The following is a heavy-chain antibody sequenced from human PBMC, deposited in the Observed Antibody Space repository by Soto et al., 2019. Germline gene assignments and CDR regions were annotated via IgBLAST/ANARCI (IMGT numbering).Heavy chain of an antibody. V-gene: IGHV5-51*01. CDR1: GYCLPNYW. D-gene: IGHD2-15*01. CDR3: ARLGGNGSGTCYPHCSFDI. CDR2: IYPANSNI. Sequence: PGESLKISCKGSGYCLPNYWIGWVRKFPGNRLEMLGIIYPANSNILYCPSFQGQVTISAVVSIGTAYLQWSSLKASGNGIYYCARLGGNGSGTCYPHCSFDIWAHGRVVTVSS. J-gene: IGHJ3*02.